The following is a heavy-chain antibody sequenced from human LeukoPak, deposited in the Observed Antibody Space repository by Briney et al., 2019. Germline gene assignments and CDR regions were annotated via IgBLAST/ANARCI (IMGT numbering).Heavy chain of an antibody. CDR2: INPNSGGT. CDR1: GYTFTGYY. Sequence: ASVKVSCKASGYTFTGYYMHWVRQAPGQGLEWMGWINPNSGGTNYAQKFQGRVTMTRDTSISTAYMELSRLRSDDTAVYYCGRGLGDGYNLDYWGQGTLVTVSS. V-gene: IGHV1-2*02. CDR3: GRGLGDGYNLDY. J-gene: IGHJ4*02. D-gene: IGHD5-24*01.